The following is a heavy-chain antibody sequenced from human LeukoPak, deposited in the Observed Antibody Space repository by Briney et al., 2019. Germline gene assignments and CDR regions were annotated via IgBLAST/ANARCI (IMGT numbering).Heavy chain of an antibody. D-gene: IGHD3-10*01. V-gene: IGHV4-34*01. J-gene: IGHJ4*02. Sequence: SETLSLTCAVYGGSFSGYYWSWIRQPPGKGLEWIGEINHSGGTNYNPSLTSRVTISVDTSKNQFSLKLSSVTAADTAVYYCARERYYYGSGSYYNAQYYFDYWGQGTLVTVSS. CDR3: ARERYYYGSGSYYNAQYYFDY. CDR2: INHSGGT. CDR1: GGSFSGYY.